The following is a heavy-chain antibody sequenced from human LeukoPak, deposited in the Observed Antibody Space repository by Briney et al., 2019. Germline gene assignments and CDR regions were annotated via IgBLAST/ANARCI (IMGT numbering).Heavy chain of an antibody. J-gene: IGHJ4*02. CDR1: GFTFSSYA. D-gene: IGHD3-9*01. CDR3: AKAGLRYFDWLNIARRGYFDY. Sequence: PGGSLRLSCAASGFTFSSYAMSWVRQAPGKGLEWVSAISGSGGSTYYADSVKGRFTISRDNSKNTLYLQMNSLRAEDTAVYYCAKAGLRYFDWLNIARRGYFDYWGQGTLVTVSS. CDR2: ISGSGGST. V-gene: IGHV3-23*01.